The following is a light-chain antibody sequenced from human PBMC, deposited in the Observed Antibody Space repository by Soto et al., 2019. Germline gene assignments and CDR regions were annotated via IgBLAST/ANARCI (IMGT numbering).Light chain of an antibody. CDR3: QQFNNWPQT. V-gene: IGKV3-15*01. CDR2: GAS. CDR1: QSVSSN. Sequence: EIVMTQSPATLSVSPGERATLSCRASQSVSSNLAWYQQKPGQAPRLLIYGASRRATGIPVRFSGSGSGTEFTLTISSLQSEDFAVYYCQQFNNWPQTFGQGTKLEIK. J-gene: IGKJ2*01.